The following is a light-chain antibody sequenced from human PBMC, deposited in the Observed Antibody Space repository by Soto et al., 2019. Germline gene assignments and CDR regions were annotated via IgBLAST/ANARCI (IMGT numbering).Light chain of an antibody. J-gene: IGKJ1*01. Sequence: EIVSTQTPATLSFSPWERSTCSCRASQSVSSYLAWYQQKPGQAPRLLIYDASNRATGIPARFSGSGSGTDFTLTISRLEPEDFVVYYCQQYGSSPRTFGQGTMV. CDR3: QQYGSSPRT. CDR1: QSVSSY. V-gene: IGKV3-20*01. CDR2: DAS.